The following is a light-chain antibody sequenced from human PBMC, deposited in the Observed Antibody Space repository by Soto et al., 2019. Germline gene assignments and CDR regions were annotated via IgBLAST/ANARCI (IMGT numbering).Light chain of an antibody. Sequence: QSVLTQPPSVSGAPGQRVTISCTGSSSNIGAGYDVHWYQQLPGTAPKVVIYGNSNRPSGVPDRFSGSKSGTSASLSITGLQAEDEADYYCQSYDSSLSGFWVFGGGTKLTVL. V-gene: IGLV1-40*01. CDR1: SSNIGAGYD. CDR3: QSYDSSLSGFWV. J-gene: IGLJ3*02. CDR2: GNS.